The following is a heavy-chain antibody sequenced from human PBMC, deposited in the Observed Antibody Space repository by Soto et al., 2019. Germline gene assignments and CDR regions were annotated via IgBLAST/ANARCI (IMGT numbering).Heavy chain of an antibody. J-gene: IGHJ6*02. CDR1: GYRFTNYY. D-gene: IGHD3-22*01. CDR2: INAGGGYT. CDR3: ARVHSSGYFVYYYYGMDV. V-gene: IGHV1-46*01. Sequence: ASVKVSCKASGYRFTNYYMYSVRQAPGQGLEWMGTINAGGGYTTYAQRFQGRVTMTRDTSTSTAYMELSSLRSEDTAVYYCARVHSSGYFVYYYYGMDVWGQGTTVTVS.